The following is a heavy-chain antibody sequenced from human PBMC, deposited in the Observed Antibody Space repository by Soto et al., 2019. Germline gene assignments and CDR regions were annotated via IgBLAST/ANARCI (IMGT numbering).Heavy chain of an antibody. V-gene: IGHV3-23*01. J-gene: IGHJ4*02. Sequence: GGSLRLACAASGFTFSSYAMTWVRQAPGMGLEWVSAIRGSGGSTYYADSVKGRFTVSRDNSKNTLYLQMNSLRAEDTAVYYCGGYDPLEYWGQGTRVTVSS. CDR2: IRGSGGST. CDR1: GFTFSSYA. D-gene: IGHD5-12*01. CDR3: GGYDPLEY.